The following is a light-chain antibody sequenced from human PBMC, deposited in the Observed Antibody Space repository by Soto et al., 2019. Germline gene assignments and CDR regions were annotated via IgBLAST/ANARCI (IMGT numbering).Light chain of an antibody. CDR3: CSYTGGRTSVI. J-gene: IGLJ2*01. CDR2: EGS. CDR1: SSDVGSYNP. V-gene: IGLV2-23*01. Sequence: QSVLTQPASVSVSPGQSITISCTGTSSDVGSYNPVSWYQQHPGKAPKVMIYEGSKRPSGVSNRFSGSKSGNTASLTISGLQAEDEADYYCCSYTGGRTSVIFGGGTKVTVL.